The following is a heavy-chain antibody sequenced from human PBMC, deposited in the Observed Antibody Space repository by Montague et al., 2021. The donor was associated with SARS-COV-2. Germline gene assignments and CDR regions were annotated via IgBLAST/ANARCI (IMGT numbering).Heavy chain of an antibody. CDR3: ARAASPRGAFDV. V-gene: IGHV4-30-2*06. J-gene: IGHJ3*01. CDR1: GGSINSCGYS. CDR2: ILHSGSY. Sequence: TLSLTRAVSGGSINSCGYSWSWLRPSPGKGLVWIGYILHSGSYYYNPSLWSRVTISVDRSKSQLSLNLTSMTDADTAVYFCARAASPRGAFDVWGQGTVVTVSS. D-gene: IGHD3-10*01.